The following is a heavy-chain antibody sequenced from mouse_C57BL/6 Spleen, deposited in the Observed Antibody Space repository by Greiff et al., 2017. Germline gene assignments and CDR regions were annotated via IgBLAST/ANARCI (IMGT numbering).Heavy chain of an antibody. CDR3: ARLYGSSYPLFDY. J-gene: IGHJ2*01. V-gene: IGHV1-50*01. CDR1: GYTFTSYW. Sequence: VQLQQPGAELVKPGASVKLSCKASGYTFTSYWMQWVKQRPGQGLEWIGEIDPSDSYTNYNQKFKGKATLTVDTSSSTAYMQLSSLTSEDSAVXYCARLYGSSYPLFDYWGQGTTLTVSS. D-gene: IGHD1-1*01. CDR2: IDPSDSYT.